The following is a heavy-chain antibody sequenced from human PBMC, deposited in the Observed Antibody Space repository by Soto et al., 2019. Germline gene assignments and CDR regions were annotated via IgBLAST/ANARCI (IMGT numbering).Heavy chain of an antibody. CDR2: ISSSSSYT. D-gene: IGHD3-10*01. J-gene: IGHJ4*02. CDR3: AREPDYYGSGVDY. CDR1: GFTFSDYY. V-gene: IGHV3-11*06. Sequence: GGSLRLSCAASGFTFSDYYMSWIRQAPGKGLEWVSYISSSSSYTNYADSVKGRFTISRDNAKNSLYLQMNSLRAEDTAVYYCAREPDYYGSGVDYWGQGTLVTVSS.